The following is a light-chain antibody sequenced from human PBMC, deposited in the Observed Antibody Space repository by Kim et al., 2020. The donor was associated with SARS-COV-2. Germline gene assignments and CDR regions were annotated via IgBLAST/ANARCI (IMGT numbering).Light chain of an antibody. CDR3: NARDSNDNVV. J-gene: IGLJ2*01. CDR2: GKN. CDR1: SLRSYY. Sequence: VALGQTVRITCQVESLRSYYATWYQQKPGQAPILVIYGKNNRPSWIPDRFSGSSSGNTASLTITGTQAGDEADYYCNARDSNDNVVFGGGTQLTVL. V-gene: IGLV3-19*01.